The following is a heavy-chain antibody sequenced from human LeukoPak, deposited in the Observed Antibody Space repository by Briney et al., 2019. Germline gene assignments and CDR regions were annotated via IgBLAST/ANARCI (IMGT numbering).Heavy chain of an antibody. CDR1: GGSISSGDYS. Sequence: SQTLSLTCTVSGGSISSGDYSWSWIRQPPGKGLEWIGYIYYSGSTNYNPSLKSRVTISVDTSKNQFSLKLSSVTAADTAVYYCARALGYCSSTSCYYYYGMDVWGQGTTVTVSS. J-gene: IGHJ6*02. D-gene: IGHD2-2*01. CDR3: ARALGYCSSTSCYYYYGMDV. V-gene: IGHV4-30-4*01. CDR2: IYYSGST.